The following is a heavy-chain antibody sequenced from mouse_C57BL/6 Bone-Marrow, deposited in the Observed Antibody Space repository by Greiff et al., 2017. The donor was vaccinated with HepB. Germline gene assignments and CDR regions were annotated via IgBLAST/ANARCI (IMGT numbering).Heavy chain of an antibody. D-gene: IGHD3-2*02. CDR1: GFTFSDYY. CDR3: ARPRQLRPSYAMDY. CDR2: ISNGGGST. J-gene: IGHJ4*01. V-gene: IGHV5-12*01. Sequence: EVQVVESGGGLVQPGGSLKLSCASSGFTFSDYYMYWVRQTPEKRLEWVAYISNGGGSTYYPDTVKGRFTISRDNAKNTLFLQMSRLKSEDTAMYYCARPRQLRPSYAMDYWGQGTSVTVSS.